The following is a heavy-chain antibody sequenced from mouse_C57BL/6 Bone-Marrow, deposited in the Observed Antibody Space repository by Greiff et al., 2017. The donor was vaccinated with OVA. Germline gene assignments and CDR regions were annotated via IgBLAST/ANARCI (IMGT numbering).Heavy chain of an antibody. Sequence: EVKLMESGGGLVQPGGSLSLSCAASGFTFTDYYMSWVRQPPGKALEWLGFIRNKANGYTTEYSACVKGRFTISRDNSQSILYLQMNALRAEDSATYYCARYRDYDGRDWFDYWGQGTTLTVSS. J-gene: IGHJ2*01. V-gene: IGHV7-3*01. CDR1: GFTFTDYY. CDR3: ARYRDYDGRDWFDY. D-gene: IGHD2-4*01. CDR2: IRNKANGYTT.